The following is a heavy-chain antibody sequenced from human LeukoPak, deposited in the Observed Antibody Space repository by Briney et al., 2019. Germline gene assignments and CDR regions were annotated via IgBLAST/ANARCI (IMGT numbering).Heavy chain of an antibody. D-gene: IGHD3-3*01. CDR3: ARYNGLYGRAFDY. CDR2: IYYSGRT. Sequence: SETLSLTCAVYGGSFSGYYWSWMRQPPGKALEWIGYIYYSGRTNYNPSLESRVTISLDTSKNQFSLKLSSVTAADTAVYYCARYNGLYGRAFDYWGQGTLVTVSS. V-gene: IGHV4-59*08. J-gene: IGHJ4*02. CDR1: GGSFSGYY.